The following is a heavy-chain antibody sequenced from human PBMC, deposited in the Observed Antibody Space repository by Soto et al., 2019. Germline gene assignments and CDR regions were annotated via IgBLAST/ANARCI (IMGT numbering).Heavy chain of an antibody. CDR3: ATEYSSSAPFDY. CDR2: IDPSDSYT. J-gene: IGHJ4*02. Sequence: PGESLKISCQGSGYSFTSYWISWVRQMPGKGLEWMGRIDPSDSYTNYSPSFQGHVTISADKSISTAYLQWSSLKASDTAMYYCATEYSSSAPFDYWGQGTLVTVSS. V-gene: IGHV5-10-1*01. CDR1: GYSFTSYW. D-gene: IGHD6-6*01.